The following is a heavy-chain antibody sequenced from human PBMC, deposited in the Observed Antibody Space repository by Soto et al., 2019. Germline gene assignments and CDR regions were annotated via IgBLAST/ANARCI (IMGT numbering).Heavy chain of an antibody. Sequence: SVKVSCKASGGTFSSYTISWVRQAPGQGLEWMGRIIPILGIANYAQKFQGRVTITADKSTSTAYMELSSLRSEDTAVYYCARELWFGELNYYYYMDVWGKGTTVTVSS. V-gene: IGHV1-69*04. CDR2: IIPILGIA. D-gene: IGHD3-10*01. J-gene: IGHJ6*03. CDR1: GGTFSSYT. CDR3: ARELWFGELNYYYYMDV.